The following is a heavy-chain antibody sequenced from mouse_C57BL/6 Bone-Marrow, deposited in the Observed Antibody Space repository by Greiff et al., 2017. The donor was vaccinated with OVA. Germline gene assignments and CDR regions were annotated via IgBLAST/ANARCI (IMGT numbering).Heavy chain of an antibody. Sequence: QVQLQQSGPGLVAPSQSLSITCTVSGFSLTSYGVHWVRQPPGKGLEWLVVIWSDGSTTYNSALKSRLSISKDNSKSQVFLKMNSLQTDDTAMYYGARQGDGYYPCFDYWGQGTTLTVSS. CDR1: GFSLTSYG. D-gene: IGHD2-3*01. CDR3: ARQGDGYYPCFDY. J-gene: IGHJ2*01. V-gene: IGHV2-6-1*01. CDR2: IWSDGST.